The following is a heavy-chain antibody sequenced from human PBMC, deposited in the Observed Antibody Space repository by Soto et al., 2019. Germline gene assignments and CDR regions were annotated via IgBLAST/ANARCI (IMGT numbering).Heavy chain of an antibody. J-gene: IGHJ6*02. CDR2: INHSGST. CDR1: GGSFSGYY. CDR3: ARGAVAYYYYGMDV. D-gene: IGHD2-21*01. Sequence: SETLSLTCAVYGGSFSGYYWSWIRQPPGKGLEWIGEINHSGSTNYNPSLKSRVTISVDTSKNQFSLKLSSVTAADTAVYYCARGAVAYYYYGMDVWGQGTTVTVSS. V-gene: IGHV4-34*01.